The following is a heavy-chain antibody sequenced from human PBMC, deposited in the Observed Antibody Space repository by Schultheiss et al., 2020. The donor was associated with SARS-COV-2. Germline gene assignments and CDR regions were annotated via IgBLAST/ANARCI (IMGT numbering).Heavy chain of an antibody. V-gene: IGHV3-23*01. D-gene: IGHD3-9*01. J-gene: IGHJ6*03. CDR1: GFTFSSYA. CDR2: ISGSGGST. Sequence: GGSLRLSCAASGFTFSSYAMSWVRQAPGKGLEWVSAISGSGGSTYYADSVKGRFTISRDNSKNTLYLQMNSLRAEDTALYYCAKGPRILTGYIYYYYMDVWGKGTTVTVSS. CDR3: AKGPRILTGYIYYYYMDV.